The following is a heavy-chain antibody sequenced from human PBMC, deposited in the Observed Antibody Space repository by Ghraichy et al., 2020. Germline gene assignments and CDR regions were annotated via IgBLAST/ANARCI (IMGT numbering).Heavy chain of an antibody. J-gene: IGHJ6*02. D-gene: IGHD5-18*01. Sequence: GESLNISCAASGFTFSSYAMHWVRQAPGKGLEWVAVISYDGSNKYYADSVKGRFTISRDNSKNTLYLQMNSLRAEDTAVYYCASPVDTAMGYYYYYGMDVWGQGTTVTVSS. CDR2: ISYDGSNK. V-gene: IGHV3-30-3*01. CDR3: ASPVDTAMGYYYYYGMDV. CDR1: GFTFSSYA.